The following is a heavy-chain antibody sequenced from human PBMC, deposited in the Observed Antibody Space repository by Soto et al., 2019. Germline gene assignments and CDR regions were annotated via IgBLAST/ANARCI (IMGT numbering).Heavy chain of an antibody. CDR2: IYYSGST. V-gene: IGHV4-31*03. CDR3: ARRELYDSSGDFDY. J-gene: IGHJ4*02. CDR1: GGSISSGGYY. Sequence: SETLSLTCTVSGGSISSGGYYWSWIRQHPGKGLEWIGYIYYSGSTYYNPSLKSRVTISVDTSKNQFSLKLSSVTAADTAVYYCARRELYDSSGDFDYWGQGTLVTVSS. D-gene: IGHD3-22*01.